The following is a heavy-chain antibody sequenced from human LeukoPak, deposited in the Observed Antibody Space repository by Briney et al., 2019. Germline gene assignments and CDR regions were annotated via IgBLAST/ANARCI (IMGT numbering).Heavy chain of an antibody. CDR2: IKQNGSEK. J-gene: IGHJ4*02. CDR3: ARDTRTFDY. CDR1: GGSISNSNYY. V-gene: IGHV3-7*01. D-gene: IGHD1-26*01. Sequence: PSETLSLTCTVSGGSISNSNYYWGWIRQAPGKGLEWVANIKQNGSEKYYVDSVKGRFTISRDNAKNSLFLQMNSLRAEDTAVYYCARDTRTFDYWGQGTLVTVSS.